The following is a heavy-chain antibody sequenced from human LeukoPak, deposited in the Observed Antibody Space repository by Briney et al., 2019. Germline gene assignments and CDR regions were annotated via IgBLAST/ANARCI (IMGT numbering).Heavy chain of an antibody. CDR2: IIPIFGTA. CDR3: ARDVGIAAAGTSWFDP. Sequence: ASVKVSCKVSGYTLTELSMHWVRQAPGQGLEWMGGIIPIFGTANYAQKFQGRVTITTDESTSTAYMELSSLRSEDTAVYYCARDVGIAAAGTSWFDPWGQGTLVTVSS. CDR1: GYTLTELS. V-gene: IGHV1-69*05. J-gene: IGHJ5*02. D-gene: IGHD6-13*01.